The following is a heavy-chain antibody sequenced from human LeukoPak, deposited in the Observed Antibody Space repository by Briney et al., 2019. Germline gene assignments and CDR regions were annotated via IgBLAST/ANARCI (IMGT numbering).Heavy chain of an antibody. J-gene: IGHJ4*02. D-gene: IGHD3-22*01. CDR1: GFDFSSHG. CDR2: ISSSSSYI. CDR3: AREGSSGYYDY. V-gene: IGHV3-21*01. Sequence: SGGSLRLSCAASGFDFSSHGMNWVRQAPGKGLEWVSSISSSSSYIYYADSVKGRFTISRDNAKNSLYLQMNSLRAEDTAVYYCAREGSSGYYDYWGQGTLVTVSS.